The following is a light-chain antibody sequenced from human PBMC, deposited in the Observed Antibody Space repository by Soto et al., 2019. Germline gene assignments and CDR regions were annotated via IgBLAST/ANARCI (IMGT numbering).Light chain of an antibody. CDR2: DAS. V-gene: IGKV1-5*01. CDR3: QQYNSYSKT. CDR1: QSISSW. J-gene: IGKJ1*01. Sequence: IHFTQSPSTLSASVGDRVTITCRASQSISSWLAWYQQKPGKAPKLLIYDASSLESGVPSRFSGSGSGTEFTLTISSLQPDDFATYYCQQYNSYSKTFGQGTKVDIK.